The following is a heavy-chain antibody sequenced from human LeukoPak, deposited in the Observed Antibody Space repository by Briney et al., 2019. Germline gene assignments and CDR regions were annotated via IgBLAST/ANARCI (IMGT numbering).Heavy chain of an antibody. CDR3: ARMKVIKGASLDY. D-gene: IGHD2/OR15-2a*01. CDR1: GFTFSNYW. J-gene: IGHJ4*02. Sequence: GGSLRLSCAASGFTFSNYWMHWVRQPPGKGLVWVSRINSDGSSTSYADSVKGRFTISRDNSNNTLFLQMNSLKTEDTAVYFCARMKVIKGASLDYWGQGSLVTVSS. V-gene: IGHV3-74*01. CDR2: INSDGSST.